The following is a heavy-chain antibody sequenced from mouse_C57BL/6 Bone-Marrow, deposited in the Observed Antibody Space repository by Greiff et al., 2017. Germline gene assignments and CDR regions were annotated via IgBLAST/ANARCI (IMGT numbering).Heavy chain of an antibody. CDR3: ERRDYGSRNFDY. J-gene: IGHJ2*01. CDR1: GYTFTSYG. V-gene: IGHV1-81*01. D-gene: IGHD1-1*01. Sequence: QVQLQQSGAELARPGASVKLSCKASGYTFTSYGISWVKQRTGQGLEWIGEIYPRSGNTYYNEKFKGKATLTADKSSRTAYMELRSLTSEDSAVXFCERRDYGSRNFDYRGQGTTLTVSS. CDR2: IYPRSGNT.